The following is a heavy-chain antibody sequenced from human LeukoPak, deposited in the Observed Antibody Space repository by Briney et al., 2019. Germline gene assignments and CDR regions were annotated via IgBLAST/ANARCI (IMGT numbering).Heavy chain of an antibody. D-gene: IGHD3-10*01. CDR2: MSGTGGIT. Sequence: PGGSLRLSCAASGFTFSTYAMSWVRQAPGKGLEWASTMSGTGGITYYADSVKGRFTISRDNSKNTLYLQMNSLRAEDTAIYYCAKAKAATLVRGVSIFDFWGQGTLVTVSS. J-gene: IGHJ4*02. CDR3: AKAKAATLVRGVSIFDF. V-gene: IGHV3-23*01. CDR1: GFTFSTYA.